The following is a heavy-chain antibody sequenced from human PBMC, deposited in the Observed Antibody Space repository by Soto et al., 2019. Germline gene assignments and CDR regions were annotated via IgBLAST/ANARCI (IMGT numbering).Heavy chain of an antibody. D-gene: IGHD1-26*01. CDR1: GYTFTSSD. CDR3: AREISGGDRLAY. V-gene: IGHV1-8*01. Sequence: QVQLVQSGAEVKKPGASVKVSCKASGYTFTSSDITCVRQATGQAREWMGWMNAHSGNTGYAQKFSGRVTMPRNTSMSTAYMELSSLRSEDTAVYYSAREISGGDRLAYWGQGTLVTVSS. CDR2: MNAHSGNT. J-gene: IGHJ4*02.